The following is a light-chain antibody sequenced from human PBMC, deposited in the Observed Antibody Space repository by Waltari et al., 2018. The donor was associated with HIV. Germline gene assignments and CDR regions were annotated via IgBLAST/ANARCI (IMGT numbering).Light chain of an antibody. CDR1: QSVSSN. CDR2: AAS. Sequence: VLTQSPAPLSVPQGERPALACRASQSVSSNLAWYQQKPGQAPRLLIYAASTRATGVPVRISGSGSGTEFTLTISSLQSEDFAVYYCQQYNDWPRTFGQGTKVEIK. CDR3: QQYNDWPRT. V-gene: IGKV3-15*01. J-gene: IGKJ1*01.